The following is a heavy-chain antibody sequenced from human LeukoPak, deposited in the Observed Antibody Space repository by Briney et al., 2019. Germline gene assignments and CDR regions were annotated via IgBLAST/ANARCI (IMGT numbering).Heavy chain of an antibody. Sequence: ASVKVSCKASGYTFTGYYMHWVRQAPGQGLEWMGWINPNSGGTNYAQKFQGRVTMTRDTSISPAYMELSRLRSDDTAVYYCARVNLREEWELPFDYWGQGTLVTVSS. CDR1: GYTFTGYY. D-gene: IGHD1-26*01. V-gene: IGHV1-2*02. CDR3: ARVNLREEWELPFDY. J-gene: IGHJ4*02. CDR2: INPNSGGT.